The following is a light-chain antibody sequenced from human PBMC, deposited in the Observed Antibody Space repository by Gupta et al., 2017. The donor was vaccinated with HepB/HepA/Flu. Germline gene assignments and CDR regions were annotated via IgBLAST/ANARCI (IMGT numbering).Light chain of an antibody. CDR3: QRYGSSPWT. CDR2: GAS. Sequence: IVLSHPPGTLSLSPGERATLSCRASQSVSSSYLAWYQQRPGQAPRLLIYGASSRATGISDRFSGSGSGTDFTLTISRLDPEDFAVYYCQRYGSSPWTFGQGTKVEIK. J-gene: IGKJ1*01. V-gene: IGKV3-20*01. CDR1: QSVSSSY.